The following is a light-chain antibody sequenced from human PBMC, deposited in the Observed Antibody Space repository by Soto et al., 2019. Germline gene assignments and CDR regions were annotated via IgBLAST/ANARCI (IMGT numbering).Light chain of an antibody. CDR1: QSINSW. CDR3: QQYNSYPWT. Sequence: DIQMTQSPSTLSASVGDRVTITCRASQSINSWLAWYQQKPGKAPNLLIYKAPSLESGVPSRFSGSESGTEFTLTISSLQPDDFATYYCQQYNSYPWTFGQGTKVEIK. V-gene: IGKV1-5*03. CDR2: KAP. J-gene: IGKJ1*01.